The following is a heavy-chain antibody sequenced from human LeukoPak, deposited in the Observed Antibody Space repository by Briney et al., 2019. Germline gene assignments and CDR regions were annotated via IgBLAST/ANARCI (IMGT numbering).Heavy chain of an antibody. CDR1: GFTFSSYG. D-gene: IGHD1-26*01. J-gene: IGHJ6*03. Sequence: GGSLRLSCAASGFTFSSYGMHWVRQAPGKGLEWVAFIRYDGSNKYYADSVKGRFTISRDNSKNTLYLQMNSLRAEDTAVYYCAKDRGGSYYYYYYMGVWGKGTTVTVSS. CDR3: AKDRGGSYYYYYYMGV. CDR2: IRYDGSNK. V-gene: IGHV3-30*02.